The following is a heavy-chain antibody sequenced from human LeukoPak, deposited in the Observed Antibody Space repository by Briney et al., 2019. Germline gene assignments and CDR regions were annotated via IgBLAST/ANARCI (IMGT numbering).Heavy chain of an antibody. CDR2: SSAYNGNT. D-gene: IGHD3-10*01. Sequence: GASVKVSCKASGYTFTSYGISWVRQAPGQGLEWMGWSSAYNGNTNYAQKLQGRVTMTTDTSTSTAYMELRSLRSDDTAVYYCARDQGEYYYGSGSYPDFAYWGQGTLVTVSS. J-gene: IGHJ4*02. CDR1: GYTFTSYG. V-gene: IGHV1-18*01. CDR3: ARDQGEYYYGSGSYPDFAY.